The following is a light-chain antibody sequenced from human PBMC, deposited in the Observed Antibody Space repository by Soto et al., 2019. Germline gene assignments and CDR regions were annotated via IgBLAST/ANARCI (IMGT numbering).Light chain of an antibody. CDR2: DTS. V-gene: IGKV3-20*01. CDR3: QQYGTSPQT. J-gene: IGKJ1*01. CDR1: QSVSSSY. Sequence: EIVLTQSPATLSLSPGERATLSCRASQSVSSSYLAWYQQKPGRAPGLLIYDTSTRASGVPDRFSGSGSGTEFTLTNSRLEPEDFAVYYCQQYGTSPQTFGQGTKVDIK.